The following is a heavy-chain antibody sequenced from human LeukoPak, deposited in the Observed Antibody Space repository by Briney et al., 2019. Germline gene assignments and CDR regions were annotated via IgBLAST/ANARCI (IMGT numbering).Heavy chain of an antibody. D-gene: IGHD3-3*01. V-gene: IGHV1-2*02. Sequence: ASVKVSCKASGYTFTGNYMHWVRHAPGQGLEWMGWINPNSGGTNYAQKFHGRVTMTRAMSTSNVYMELSSLRSEDTAVYYCARLIWCGYYSNDDWGQGTLVTVSS. CDR3: ARLIWCGYYSNDD. CDR2: INPNSGGT. CDR1: GYTFTGNY. J-gene: IGHJ4*02.